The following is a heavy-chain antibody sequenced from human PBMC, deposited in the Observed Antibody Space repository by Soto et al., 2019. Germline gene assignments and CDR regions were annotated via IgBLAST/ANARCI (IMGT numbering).Heavy chain of an antibody. J-gene: IGHJ3*02. CDR2: ILVGGST. CDR1: GFTCSSYD. D-gene: IGHD2-8*02. V-gene: IGHV3-23*01. Sequence: EVQMLESGGGLVQPGGSLRLSCAASGFTCSSYDMSWVRQAPGKGLEWVSTILVGGSTYYADSVKGRFTISRDNSKNTLYLQMNSLTVGDTAVYYCAKATATGGGAFDICGQGTMVTVSS. CDR3: AKATATGGGAFDI.